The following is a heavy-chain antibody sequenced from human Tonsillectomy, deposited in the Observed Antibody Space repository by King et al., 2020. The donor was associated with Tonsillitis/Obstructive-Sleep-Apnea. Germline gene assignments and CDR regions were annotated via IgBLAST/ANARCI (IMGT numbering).Heavy chain of an antibody. CDR3: ASPYYYDSSGYYDAVDI. J-gene: IGHJ3*02. V-gene: IGHV3-23*04. CDR1: GFTFSSYA. D-gene: IGHD3-22*01. Sequence: VQLVESGGGVVQPGGSLRLSCAASGFTFSSYAISWVRQAPGKGLEWVSAIRGSGGSTYYADSVKGRFTISRDNSKNTLYLQMNSLRAEDTAVYYCASPYYYDSSGYYDAVDIWGQGTMVTVSS. CDR2: IRGSGGST.